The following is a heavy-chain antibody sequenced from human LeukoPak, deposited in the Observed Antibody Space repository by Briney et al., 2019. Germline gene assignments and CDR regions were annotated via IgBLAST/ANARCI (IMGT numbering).Heavy chain of an antibody. CDR3: ARDDPATSFISLTQSTLDIT. CDR2: ISSSSSYI. J-gene: IGHJ5*02. Sequence: PGGSLRLSCAASGFTFSSYSMNWVRQAPGKGLEWVSSISSSSSYIYYADSVKGRFTISRDNAKNSLYLQMNSLRAEDTAVYYCARDDPATSFISLTQSTLDITWGQGTLVTVSS. V-gene: IGHV3-21*01. D-gene: IGHD3-16*02. CDR1: GFTFSSYS.